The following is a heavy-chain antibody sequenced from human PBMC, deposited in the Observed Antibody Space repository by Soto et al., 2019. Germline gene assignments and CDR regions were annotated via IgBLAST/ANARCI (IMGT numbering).Heavy chain of an antibody. Sequence: PGGSLRLSCAASGFTFSSYAMSWVRQAPGKGLEWVSAISGSGGSTYYADSVKGRFTISRDNSKNTLYLQMNSLRAEDTAVYYCAKAYTYYDFWSGPEGNWFDPWGQGTLVTVSS. CDR2: ISGSGGST. CDR3: AKAYTYYDFWSGPEGNWFDP. D-gene: IGHD3-3*01. V-gene: IGHV3-23*01. CDR1: GFTFSSYA. J-gene: IGHJ5*02.